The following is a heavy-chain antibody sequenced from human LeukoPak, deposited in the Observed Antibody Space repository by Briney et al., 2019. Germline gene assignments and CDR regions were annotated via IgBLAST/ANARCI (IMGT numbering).Heavy chain of an antibody. CDR3: ARADRGGDY. Sequence: GSLRLSCAASGFTFSSYWMNWVRQAPGKGLEWVANIKEDGSEKHYVDSVKGRFTISRDNAKNSLYLQMNSLRAEDTAVYHCARADRGGDYWGQGTLVTVSS. CDR1: GFTFSSYW. D-gene: IGHD3-10*01. CDR2: IKEDGSEK. J-gene: IGHJ4*02. V-gene: IGHV3-7*01.